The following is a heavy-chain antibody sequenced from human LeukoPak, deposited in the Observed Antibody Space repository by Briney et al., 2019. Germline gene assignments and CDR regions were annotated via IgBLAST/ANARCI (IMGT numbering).Heavy chain of an antibody. V-gene: IGHV3-23*01. CDR2: ISGSGGST. D-gene: IGHD2-15*01. Sequence: AGGSLRLSCAASGFTFSSYAMSWVRQAPGKGLEWVSAISGSGGSTYYADSVKGRFTISRDNSKNTLYLQMNSLRAEDTAVYYCAKDLIERGGYYFDYWGQGTLVTVSS. CDR1: GFTFSSYA. J-gene: IGHJ4*02. CDR3: AKDLIERGGYYFDY.